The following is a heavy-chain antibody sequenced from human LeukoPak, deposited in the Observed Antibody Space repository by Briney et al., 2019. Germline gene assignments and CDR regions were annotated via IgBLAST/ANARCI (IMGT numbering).Heavy chain of an antibody. CDR3: ARDGVGYYFDY. J-gene: IGHJ4*02. V-gene: IGHV3-7*01. D-gene: IGHD3-16*01. CDR1: GFTFSSYW. CDR2: IKQDGSEK. Sequence: GGSLRLSCAASGFTFSSYWMSWVRQAPGEGLEWVANIKQDGSEKYYVDSVKGRFTISRDNAKNSLYLQMNSLRAEDTAVYYCARDGVGYYFDYWGQGTLVTVSS.